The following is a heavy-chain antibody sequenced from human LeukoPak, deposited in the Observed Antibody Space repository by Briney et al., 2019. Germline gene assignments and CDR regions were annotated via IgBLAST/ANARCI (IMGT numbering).Heavy chain of an antibody. V-gene: IGHV1-8*03. J-gene: IGHJ6*03. CDR2: MNPNSGNT. CDR1: GYTFTSYD. CDR3: ARRSAYYDFWSGYREDYYYMDV. Sequence: ASVKVSCKASGYTFTSYDINWVRQATGQGLEWMGWMNPNSGNTGYAQKFQGRVTITRNTSISTAYMELSSLRSEDTAVYYCARRSAYYDFWSGYREDYYYMDVRGKGTTVTVSS. D-gene: IGHD3-3*01.